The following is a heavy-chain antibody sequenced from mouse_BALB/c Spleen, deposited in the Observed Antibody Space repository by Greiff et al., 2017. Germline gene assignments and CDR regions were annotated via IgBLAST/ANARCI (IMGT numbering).Heavy chain of an antibody. Sequence: QVQLKESGPGLVQPSQSLSITCTVSGFSLTSYGVHWVRQSPGKGLEWLGVIWRGGSTDYNAAFISRLSISKDNSKSQVFFKMNSLQANDTAIYYCAPGGNGFAYWGQGTLVTVSA. D-gene: IGHD2-1*01. V-gene: IGHV2-2*02. CDR2: IWRGGST. J-gene: IGHJ3*01. CDR3: APGGNGFAY. CDR1: GFSLTSYG.